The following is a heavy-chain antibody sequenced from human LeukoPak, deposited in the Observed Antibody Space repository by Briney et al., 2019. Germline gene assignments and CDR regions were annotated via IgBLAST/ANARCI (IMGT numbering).Heavy chain of an antibody. D-gene: IGHD4-11*01. CDR2: IYYSGST. V-gene: IGHV4-59*01. Sequence: SETLSLTCTVSGGSISSYYWSWIRQPPGKGLEWIGNIYYSGSTNYNPSRKGRVTISVDTSKNQFSLKLSSVTAADTAVYYCARLDYSNYVQDYWGQGTLVTVSS. CDR3: ARLDYSNYVQDY. J-gene: IGHJ4*02. CDR1: GGSISSYY.